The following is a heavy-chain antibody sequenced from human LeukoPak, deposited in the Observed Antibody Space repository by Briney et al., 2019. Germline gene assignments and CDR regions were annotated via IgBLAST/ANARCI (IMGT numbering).Heavy chain of an antibody. CDR2: IWYDGSNK. D-gene: IGHD5-12*01. J-gene: IGHJ3*02. V-gene: IGHV3-33*01. CDR1: GFTFSSFG. CDR3: ARDPSSGYSGYAPGDDAFDI. Sequence: GGSLRLSCAASGFTFSSFGMHWVRQAPGKGLEWVAVIWYDGSNKYYADSVKGRFTISRDNSKNTLYLQMNSLRAEDTAVYYCARDPSSGYSGYAPGDDAFDIWGQGTMVTVSS.